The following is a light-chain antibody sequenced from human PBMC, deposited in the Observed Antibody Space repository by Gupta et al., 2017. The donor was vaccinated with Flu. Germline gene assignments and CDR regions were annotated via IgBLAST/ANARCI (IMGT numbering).Light chain of an antibody. CDR2: GNN. CDR3: QSYDNSLSGSKV. V-gene: IGLV1-40*01. J-gene: IGLJ3*02. Sequence: QFVLTQPPSVSGAPGQRVTTSCTGSTSNIGAGYDVHWYQQVPGRSPKRLISGNNNRPSGVADRLSGSKSGTSASLAIAGLQAEDEADYYCQSYDNSLSGSKVFGGGTKLTVL. CDR1: TSNIGAGYD.